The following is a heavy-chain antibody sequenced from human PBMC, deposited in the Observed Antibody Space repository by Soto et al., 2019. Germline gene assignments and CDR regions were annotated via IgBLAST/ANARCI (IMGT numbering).Heavy chain of an antibody. Sequence: SETLSLTCVVYGGSFSGYFWSWIRQSPGRGLEWIGEINHSGRTNYNPSLKSRVSISVDTSNNQFSLKMSSVTAADTAVYYCARGGYCDSWGQGTLVTVS. CDR1: GGSFSGYF. D-gene: IGHD6-13*01. CDR2: INHSGRT. CDR3: ARGGYCDS. V-gene: IGHV4-34*01. J-gene: IGHJ4*02.